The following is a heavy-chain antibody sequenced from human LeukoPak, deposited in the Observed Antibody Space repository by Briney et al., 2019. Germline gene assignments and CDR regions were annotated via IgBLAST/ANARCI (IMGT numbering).Heavy chain of an antibody. D-gene: IGHD6-19*01. CDR2: INHSGST. V-gene: IGHV4-34*01. CDR1: GGSFSGYY. J-gene: IGHJ3*02. CDR3: ARAIAVADDAFDI. Sequence: PSETLSLTCAVYGGSFSGYYWSWIRQPPGKGLEWIGEINHSGSTNYNPSLKSRVTISVDTSKNQFSLKLSSVTAADTAVYYCARAIAVADDAFDIWGQGTMVTVSS.